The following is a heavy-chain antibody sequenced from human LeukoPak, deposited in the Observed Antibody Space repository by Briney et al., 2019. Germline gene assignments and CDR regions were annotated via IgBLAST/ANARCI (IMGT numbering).Heavy chain of an antibody. Sequence: GGSLRLSCAASGFTVSSDYMSWVRQAPGKGLEWVSVIYTCGSTYYADSVKGRFTISRDNSKSTLYLQMNSLRAEDTAVYYCARAPARDGCDLDYWGQGTLVTVSS. CDR1: GFTVSSDY. D-gene: IGHD5-24*01. CDR2: IYTCGST. V-gene: IGHV3-66*01. CDR3: ARAPARDGCDLDY. J-gene: IGHJ4*02.